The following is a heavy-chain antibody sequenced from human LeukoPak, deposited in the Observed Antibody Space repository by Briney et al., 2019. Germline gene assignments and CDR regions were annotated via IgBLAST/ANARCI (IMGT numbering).Heavy chain of an antibody. CDR3: TTGFIAGTASGYYYYMDV. Sequence: GGSLRLSCAASGFTFSTYTMSWVRQAPGKGLEWVGRIKSKTDGGTTDYAAPVKGRFTISRDDSKNTLYLQMNSLKTEDTAVYYCTTGFIAGTASGYYYYMDVWGKGTTVTVSS. D-gene: IGHD1-20*01. CDR2: IKSKTDGGTT. CDR1: GFTFSTYT. V-gene: IGHV3-15*01. J-gene: IGHJ6*03.